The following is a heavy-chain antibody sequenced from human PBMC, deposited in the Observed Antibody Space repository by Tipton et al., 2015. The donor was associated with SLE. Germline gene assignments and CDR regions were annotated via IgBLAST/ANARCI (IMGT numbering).Heavy chain of an antibody. V-gene: IGHV4-61*02. D-gene: IGHD3-22*01. Sequence: TLSLTCTVSGGSISSGSYYWSWIRQPAGKGLEWIGRIYTSGSTNYNPSLKSRVTISVDTSKNQFPLKLSSVTAADTAVYYCATLGYYDSSGFDYWGQGTLVTVSS. J-gene: IGHJ4*02. CDR2: IYTSGST. CDR1: GGSISSGSYY. CDR3: ATLGYYDSSGFDY.